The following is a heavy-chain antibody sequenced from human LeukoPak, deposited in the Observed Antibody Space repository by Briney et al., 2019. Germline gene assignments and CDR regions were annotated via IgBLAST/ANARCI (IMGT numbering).Heavy chain of an antibody. J-gene: IGHJ4*02. D-gene: IGHD3-3*01. CDR3: AKRKEIFTSYYFDY. CDR2: ISGSGGST. Sequence: PGGSLRLSCAASGFTFSSYAMSWVRQAPGKGLESVSAISGSGGSTYYADSVKGRFTISRDNSKNTLYLQMNSLRAEDTAVYYCAKRKEIFTSYYFDYWGQGTLVTVS. V-gene: IGHV3-23*01. CDR1: GFTFSSYA.